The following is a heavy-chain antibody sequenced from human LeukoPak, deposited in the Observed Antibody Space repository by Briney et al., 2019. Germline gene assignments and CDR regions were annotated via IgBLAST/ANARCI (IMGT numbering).Heavy chain of an antibody. J-gene: IGHJ3*02. Sequence: SETLSLTCTVSGGSMSSYYWSWIRQPAGKGLEWIRRINTSGSTNYNPSLKSRVTMSVDTSKNQFSLKLSSVTAADTAVYYCAGIGGSSDAFDIWGQGTMVTVSS. CDR2: INTSGST. D-gene: IGHD2-15*01. V-gene: IGHV4-4*07. CDR3: AGIGGSSDAFDI. CDR1: GGSMSSYY.